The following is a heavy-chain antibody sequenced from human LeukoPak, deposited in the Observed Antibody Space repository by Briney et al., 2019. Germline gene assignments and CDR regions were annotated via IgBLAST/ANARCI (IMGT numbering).Heavy chain of an antibody. V-gene: IGHV3-21*01. CDR3: ARDAFSYYYYYMDV. CDR2: ITSSSSYI. Sequence: GGSLRLSCAASGFTFSSYTMNWVRQAPGKGPEWVSSITSSSSYIYYADSVKGRFTISRDNARNSLYLQMNSLRAEDTAVYYCARDAFSYYYYYMDVWGKGTTVTVSS. J-gene: IGHJ6*03. CDR1: GFTFSSYT.